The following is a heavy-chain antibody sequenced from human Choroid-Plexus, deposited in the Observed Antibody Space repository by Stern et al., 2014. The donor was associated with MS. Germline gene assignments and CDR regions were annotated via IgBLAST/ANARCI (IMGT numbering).Heavy chain of an antibody. V-gene: IGHV3-30*18. D-gene: IGHD2-15*01. CDR2: ISYDGSDK. J-gene: IGHJ4*02. CDR3: AKDRQWSTYFFDY. Sequence: VQLVESGGGVAQPGRPLILSCAASGFTFSNFGMDWVRQAQGKGLEWVALISYDGSDKYYADSVKGRFTIFRDNSKNTLYMHMNSLRAEDTAVYYCAKDRQWSTYFFDYWGQGSLVTVSS. CDR1: GFTFSNFG.